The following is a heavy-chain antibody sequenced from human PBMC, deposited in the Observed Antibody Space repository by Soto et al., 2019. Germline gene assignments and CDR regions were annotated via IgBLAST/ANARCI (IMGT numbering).Heavy chain of an antibody. CDR3: AKATYDTTFYTSSFDS. V-gene: IGHV3-23*01. Sequence: VQLLESGGGLVQPGGSLRLSCAASEFTFSNYDMTWVRQAPGKGLEWVSLITGSDGRTYYADSVKGRFTISRDNSKNTLFLQMNSLRAEDTAVYYCAKATYDTTFYTSSFDSWGQGTLVTVSS. CDR1: EFTFSNYD. CDR2: ITGSDGRT. D-gene: IGHD3-22*01. J-gene: IGHJ4*02.